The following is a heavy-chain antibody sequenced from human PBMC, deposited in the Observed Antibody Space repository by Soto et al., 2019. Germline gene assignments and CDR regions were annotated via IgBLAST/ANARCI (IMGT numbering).Heavy chain of an antibody. D-gene: IGHD3-10*01. J-gene: IGHJ6*02. Sequence: GGSLRLSCAASGFTFSSYAMSWVRQAPGKGLEWVSAISGSGGSTYYADSVKGRFTISRDNSKNTLYLQMNSLRAEDTAVYYCAKDVLLWFGVLDGMDVWGQGTTVTVSS. CDR3: AKDVLLWFGVLDGMDV. CDR1: GFTFSSYA. V-gene: IGHV3-23*01. CDR2: ISGSGGST.